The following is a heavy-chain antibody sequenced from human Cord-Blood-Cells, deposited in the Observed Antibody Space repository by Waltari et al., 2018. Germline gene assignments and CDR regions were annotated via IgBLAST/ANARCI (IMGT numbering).Heavy chain of an antibody. CDR2: IYYSGST. CDR1: GGSISSSSYY. J-gene: IGHJ4*02. Sequence: QLQLQESGPGLVKPSETLSLTCTVSGGSISSSSYYWRWLRQPPGQGLEWIGSIYYSGSTYYNPSLKSRVTISVDTSKNQFSLKLSSVTAADTAVYYCARHGSGKIYDSSGYYYFDYWGQGTLVTVSS. V-gene: IGHV4-39*01. D-gene: IGHD3-22*01. CDR3: ARHGSGKIYDSSGYYYFDY.